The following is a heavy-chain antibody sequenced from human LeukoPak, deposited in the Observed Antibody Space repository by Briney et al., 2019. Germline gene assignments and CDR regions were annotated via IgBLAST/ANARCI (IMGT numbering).Heavy chain of an antibody. CDR3: AKVPNYDILTGYYFLPVWFDP. Sequence: GGSLRLSCAASGFTFSSYSMTWVRQAPGKGLEWVSSISSSSSYIYYADSVKGRFTISRDNSKNTLYLQMNSLRAEDTAVYYCAKVPNYDILTGYYFLPVWFDPWGQGTLVTVSS. D-gene: IGHD3-9*01. V-gene: IGHV3-21*04. J-gene: IGHJ5*02. CDR2: ISSSSSYI. CDR1: GFTFSSYS.